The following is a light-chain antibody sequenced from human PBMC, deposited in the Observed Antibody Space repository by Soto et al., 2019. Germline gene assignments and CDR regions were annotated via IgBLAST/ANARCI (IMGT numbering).Light chain of an antibody. J-gene: IGKJ4*01. Sequence: EIVLTQSPATLSFSPGERATLSCRASQSVGSYLAWYQQKPGQAPRLLIYDASNRATGIPARFSGSGAGPDFTLTISSLEPEDFAVYYCPPRSSGLTFGGGTKVQIK. CDR3: PPRSSGLT. V-gene: IGKV3D-11*02. CDR2: DAS. CDR1: QSVGSY.